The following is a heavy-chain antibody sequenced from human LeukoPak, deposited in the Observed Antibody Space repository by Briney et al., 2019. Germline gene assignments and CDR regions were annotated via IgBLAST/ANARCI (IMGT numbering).Heavy chain of an antibody. CDR3: ARGVWAMDPTGSDP. J-gene: IGHJ5*02. V-gene: IGHV4-59*01. CDR1: GGSISSYY. Sequence: PSETLSLTCTVSGGSISSYYWSWIRQPPGKGLEWIGYIYYSGGTNYNPSLKSRVTISVDTSKNQFSLKLSSVTAADTAVYYCARGVWAMDPTGSDPWGQGTLVTVSS. D-gene: IGHD3-16*01. CDR2: IYYSGGT.